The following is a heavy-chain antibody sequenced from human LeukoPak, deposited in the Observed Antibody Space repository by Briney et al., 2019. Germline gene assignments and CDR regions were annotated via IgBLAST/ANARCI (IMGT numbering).Heavy chain of an antibody. J-gene: IGHJ5*02. CDR3: ARDGGYPTTDEGFDP. CDR2: IFHTGRT. D-gene: IGHD5-12*01. Sequence: SETLSLTCKVSGYSIGRDYYWAWLRQPPGKGLEWIGSIFHTGRTVYNPSYESRLTISMDTSKNEFFLRLNSVTAADTAVYFCARDGGYPTTDEGFDPWGLGTLVTVSS. CDR1: GYSIGRDYY. V-gene: IGHV4-38-2*02.